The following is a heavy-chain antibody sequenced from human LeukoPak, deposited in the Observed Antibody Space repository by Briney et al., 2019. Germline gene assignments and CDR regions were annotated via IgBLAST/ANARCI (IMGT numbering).Heavy chain of an antibody. Sequence: SGGSLRLSCAVSGFTFSNYAMSWVRQTPARGLEWVSSINEVGDDTNYVDSVRGRFTVSRDNSKNTLYLQLNSLRAEDTALYYCSKRGPNTGWHFFDHWGPGTPVTVS. CDR3: SKRGPNTGWHFFDH. V-gene: IGHV3-23*01. J-gene: IGHJ5*02. D-gene: IGHD6-19*01. CDR1: GFTFSNYA. CDR2: INEVGDDT.